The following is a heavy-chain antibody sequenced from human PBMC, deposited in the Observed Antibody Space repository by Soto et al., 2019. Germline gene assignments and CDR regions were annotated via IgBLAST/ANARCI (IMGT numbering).Heavy chain of an antibody. CDR3: AAGGMATVTTFDY. CDR1: GFTFTSSS. J-gene: IGHJ4*02. D-gene: IGHD4-4*01. Sequence: SVKVSCKASGFTFTSSSVQWVLQARGQRLEWIGWIVVGSGNTNYAQKFQERVTITRDMSTSTAYMELSSLRSEDTAVYYCAAGGMATVTTFDYWGQGTLVTVSS. V-gene: IGHV1-58*01. CDR2: IVVGSGNT.